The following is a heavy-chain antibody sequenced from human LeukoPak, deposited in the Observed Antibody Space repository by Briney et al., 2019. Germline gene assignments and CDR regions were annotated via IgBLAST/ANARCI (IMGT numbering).Heavy chain of an antibody. CDR2: ISGSGGSI. D-gene: IGHD3-22*01. CDR1: GFTFNSYA. V-gene: IGHV3-23*01. Sequence: PGGSLRLSCAAPGFTFNSYAMTWVRQAPGKGLEWVSVISGSGGSIYYADSVKGRFTISRDNAKNSLYLQMNSLRAEDTAVYYCARVISDSSGYYYIDYWGQGTLVTVSS. CDR3: ARVISDSSGYYYIDY. J-gene: IGHJ4*02.